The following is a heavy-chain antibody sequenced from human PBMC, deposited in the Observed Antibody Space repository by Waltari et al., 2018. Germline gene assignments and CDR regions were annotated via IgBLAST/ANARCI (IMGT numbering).Heavy chain of an antibody. Sequence: QLQLQESGPGLVKPSGTLSLTCGVSGDSMSSTYWWSWVRQAPGKGLGGIGQGAGGGKTNYNPSFASRVTVALDTYNKQFSLTVTSATAADTAVYYCARDRGRGLYLDSWGPGLLVTGSP. V-gene: IGHV4-4*02. J-gene: IGHJ4*02. CDR2: GAGGGKT. CDR1: GDSMSSTYW. CDR3: ARDRGRGLYLDS. D-gene: IGHD5-12*01.